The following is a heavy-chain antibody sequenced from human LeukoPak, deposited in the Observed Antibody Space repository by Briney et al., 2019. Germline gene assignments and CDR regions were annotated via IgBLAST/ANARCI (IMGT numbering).Heavy chain of an antibody. CDR2: MNPNSGNT. CDR3: AITMIVVVGAFDI. Sequence: ASVKVSCKASGYTFTSYDINWVRQATGQGLEWMGWMNPNSGNTGYAQKFQGRVTITRNTSISTAYMELSSLRSEDTAVYYCAITMIVVVGAFDIWGQGTMVTVSS. V-gene: IGHV1-8*03. J-gene: IGHJ3*02. CDR1: GYTFTSYD. D-gene: IGHD3-22*01.